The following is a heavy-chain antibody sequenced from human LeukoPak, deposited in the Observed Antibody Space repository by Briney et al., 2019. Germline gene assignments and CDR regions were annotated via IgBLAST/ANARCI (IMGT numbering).Heavy chain of an antibody. Sequence: GGSLRLSCAASGFTFSSYSMNWVRQAPGKGLEWVSSISSSSSYIYYADSVKGRFAISRDNAKNMLYLQMNSLRAEDTAVYYCARDPNGNWWFDPWGQGTLVTVSS. CDR1: GFTFSSYS. V-gene: IGHV3-21*01. CDR3: ARDPNGNWWFDP. J-gene: IGHJ5*02. D-gene: IGHD1-1*01. CDR2: ISSSSSYI.